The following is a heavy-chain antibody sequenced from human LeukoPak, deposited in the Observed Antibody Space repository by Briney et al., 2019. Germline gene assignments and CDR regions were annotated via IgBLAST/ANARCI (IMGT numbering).Heavy chain of an antibody. CDR1: GFTFSTYG. D-gene: IGHD6-19*01. J-gene: IGHJ4*02. CDR2: IRSDGSNE. CDR3: ARILSSAWGELGY. Sequence: GGSLRLSCAASGFTFSTYGIHWARQAPGKGLEWVAFIRSDGSNEYYADSVKGRFTISRDNSKNTLFLQMNSLRAEDTAVYYCARILSSAWGELGYWGQGTLVTVSS. V-gene: IGHV3-30*02.